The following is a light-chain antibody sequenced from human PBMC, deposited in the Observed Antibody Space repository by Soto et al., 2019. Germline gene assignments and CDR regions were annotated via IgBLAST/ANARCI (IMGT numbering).Light chain of an antibody. Sequence: EVVLTQSPATLSLSPGEGATLSCGASQSVSSYLAWYQQKPGQAPRLLIYDASNRATGIPARFSGSGSGTDFTLTISSLEPEDFAVYYCQHRSNWPLTFGGGTKVEIK. J-gene: IGKJ4*01. CDR2: DAS. CDR1: QSVSSY. V-gene: IGKV3-11*01. CDR3: QHRSNWPLT.